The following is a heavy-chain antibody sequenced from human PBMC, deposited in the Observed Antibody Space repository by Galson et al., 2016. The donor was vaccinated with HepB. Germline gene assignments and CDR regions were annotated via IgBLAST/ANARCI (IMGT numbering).Heavy chain of an antibody. Sequence: SLRLSCAASGFTFSSYWMNWVRQAPGKGLEWMANIKQDESEENYVDSVKGRFTISRDNAKKSVYLQMNRLRVEDTAVYYCAKERLVRRIFDHWGQGTLLTVSS. D-gene: IGHD1-1*01. J-gene: IGHJ4*02. V-gene: IGHV3-7*03. CDR2: IKQDESEE. CDR3: AKERLVRRIFDH. CDR1: GFTFSSYW.